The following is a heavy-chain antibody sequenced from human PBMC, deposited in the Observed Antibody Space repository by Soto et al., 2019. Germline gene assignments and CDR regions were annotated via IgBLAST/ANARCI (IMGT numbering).Heavy chain of an antibody. CDR1: GDSVSSNSAA. CDR3: ARGGTLGYCSGGSCHHYYYYGMDV. V-gene: IGHV6-1*01. J-gene: IGHJ6*02. D-gene: IGHD2-15*01. CDR2: TYYRSKWYN. Sequence: SQTLSLTCAISGDSVSSNSAAWNWIRQSPSRGLDRLPRTYYRSKWYNDYAVSVKSRITINPDTSKNQFSLQLNSVTPEDTAVYYCARGGTLGYCSGGSCHHYYYYGMDVWGQGTTVTVSS.